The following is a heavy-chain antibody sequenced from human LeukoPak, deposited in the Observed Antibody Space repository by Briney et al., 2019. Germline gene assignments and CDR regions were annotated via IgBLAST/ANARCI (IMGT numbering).Heavy chain of an antibody. J-gene: IGHJ4*02. D-gene: IGHD1-26*01. Sequence: GGSLRLSCAASGFTFSNAWMHWVRQAPGKGLEWVGRIKSKSDGGTTDFAAPVNGRFTLSRDDPKNTLYLQMNSLKTEDTALYYCTRGGPRGSYLDYWGQGTLVTVSS. CDR3: TRGGPRGSYLDY. CDR1: GFTFSNAW. CDR2: IKSKSDGGTT. V-gene: IGHV3-15*01.